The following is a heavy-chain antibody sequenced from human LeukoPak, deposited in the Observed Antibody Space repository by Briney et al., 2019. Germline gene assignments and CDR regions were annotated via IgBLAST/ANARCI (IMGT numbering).Heavy chain of an antibody. J-gene: IGHJ4*02. V-gene: IGHV1-58*02. CDR2: IVVGSGYT. CDR3: AVARGLTDPLDF. D-gene: IGHD3-10*01. Sequence: SVKVSCKASGYTFSSYDINWVRQATGQGLEWIGWIVVGSGYTNYAQKFQERVTFTGDMSTGTVYMELSSLRSEDTAVYYCAVARGLTDPLDFWGQGTLVTVSS. CDR1: GYTFSSYD.